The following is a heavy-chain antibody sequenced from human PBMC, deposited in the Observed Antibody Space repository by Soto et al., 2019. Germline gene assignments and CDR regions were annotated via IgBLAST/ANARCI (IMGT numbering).Heavy chain of an antibody. CDR3: AREDFYRFDY. V-gene: IGHV3-7*01. J-gene: IGHJ4*02. Sequence: EVQLVESGGGLVQPGGSLRVSCAASGFSFTSYWMSWVRQAPGKGLEWVANIKEDGSAKYYLDSVKGRFTISSDNAKNSLYLQMSSLRAEDTAVYYCAREDFYRFDYWGQGNLVTVSS. CDR2: IKEDGSAK. CDR1: GFSFTSYW.